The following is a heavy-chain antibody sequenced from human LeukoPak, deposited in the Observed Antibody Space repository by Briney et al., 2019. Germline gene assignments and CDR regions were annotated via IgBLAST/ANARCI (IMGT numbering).Heavy chain of an antibody. CDR1: GFTFSSYS. CDR2: ISSSSSSYI. V-gene: IGHV3-21*01. J-gene: IGHJ4*02. D-gene: IGHD5-12*01. Sequence: GGSLRLSCAASGFTFSSYSMNWVRQAPGKGLEWVSSISSSSSSYIYYADSVKGRFTISRDNAKNSLYLQMNSLRAEDTAVYYCTRDISVTTRAFDYWGQGTLVTVSS. CDR3: TRDISVTTRAFDY.